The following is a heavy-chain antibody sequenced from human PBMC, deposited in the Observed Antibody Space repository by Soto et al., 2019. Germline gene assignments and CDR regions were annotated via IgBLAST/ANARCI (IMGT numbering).Heavy chain of an antibody. J-gene: IGHJ4*02. CDR3: GTVFEH. Sequence: EVQLVESGGGSVQPGGSLRLSCVASGITFTNYWMHWVRQVPGKGLVWVARVDSDGRGTSYADFVKGRFTISRDNAKNTLYLQMHSLRVEETAMYYCGTVFEHWGQGIPVTVSS. V-gene: IGHV3-74*01. CDR1: GITFTNYW. CDR2: VDSDGRGT.